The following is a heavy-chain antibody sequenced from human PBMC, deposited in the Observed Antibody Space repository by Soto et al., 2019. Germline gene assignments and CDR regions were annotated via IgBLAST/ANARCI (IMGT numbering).Heavy chain of an antibody. J-gene: IGHJ4*02. CDR2: MDAYTGNT. CDR1: GYTLSIYD. V-gene: IGHV1-8*01. Sequence: QVHLVQSGAEVKGPGASVKISCKASGYTLSIYDINWVRQAAGQGLEWMGRMDAYTGNTDYAQKFXXSXIXXRDPSINAAYMDLSSLQSGDTAIYFCATGSHTLDYWGQGTLVTVSS. CDR3: ATGSHTLDY.